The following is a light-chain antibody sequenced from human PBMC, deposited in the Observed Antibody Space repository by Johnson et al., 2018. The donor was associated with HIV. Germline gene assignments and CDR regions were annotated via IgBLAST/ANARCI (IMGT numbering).Light chain of an antibody. CDR1: SSNIGNNY. J-gene: IGLJ1*01. CDR3: GTWDSSLSAGGV. V-gene: IGLV1-51*01. CDR2: DNN. Sequence: VLTQPPSVSAAPGQKVTISCSGSSSNIGNNYVSWYQQLPGTAPKLVIYDNNKRPSGIPDRFSGSKSGTSATLGITGLQTGDEADYYCGTWDSSLSAGGVFGTGTKVTVL.